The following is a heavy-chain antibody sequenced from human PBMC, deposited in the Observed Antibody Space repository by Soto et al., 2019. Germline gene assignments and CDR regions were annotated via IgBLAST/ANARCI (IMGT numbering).Heavy chain of an antibody. CDR1: GGSISSGY. V-gene: IGHV4-59*01. D-gene: IGHD1-20*01. CDR3: ARYKSNYYYGMDF. J-gene: IGHJ6*02. CDR2: IYYSGST. Sequence: PSETLSLTCSVSGGSISSGYWSWIRQPPGKGLEWIGYIYYSGSTNYNPSLKSRVTISVDTSKNQFSLKLSSVTAADTAVYYCARYKSNYYYGMDFWGQGTTVTVSS.